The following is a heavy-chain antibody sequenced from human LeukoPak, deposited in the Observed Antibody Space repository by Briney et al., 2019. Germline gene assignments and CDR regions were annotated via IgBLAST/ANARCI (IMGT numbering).Heavy chain of an antibody. V-gene: IGHV3-11*01. CDR2: ISSSGSTI. D-gene: IGHD2-21*01. J-gene: IGHJ4*02. CDR1: GFTFSDYY. CDR3: ARVVKGSLWPRDY. Sequence: GGSLRLSCAASGFTFSDYYMSWIRQAPGKGLEWVSYISSSGSTIYYADSVKGRFAISRDNAKNSLYLQMNSLRAEDTAVYYCARVVKGSLWPRDYWGQGTLVTVSS.